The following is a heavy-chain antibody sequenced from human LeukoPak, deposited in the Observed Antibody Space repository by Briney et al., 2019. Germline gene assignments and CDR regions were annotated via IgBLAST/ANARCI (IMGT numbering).Heavy chain of an antibody. CDR2: MNPNSGNT. Sequence: ASVKVSCKTSGYTFTSYDINWVRQATGQGLEWMGWMNPNSGNTGYAQKFQGRVTITRNTSISTAYMELSSLRSEDTAVYYCARARRGYSGYEHYYYYMDVWGKGTTVTVSS. V-gene: IGHV1-8*03. CDR3: ARARRGYSGYEHYYYYMDV. D-gene: IGHD5-12*01. J-gene: IGHJ6*03. CDR1: GYTFTSYD.